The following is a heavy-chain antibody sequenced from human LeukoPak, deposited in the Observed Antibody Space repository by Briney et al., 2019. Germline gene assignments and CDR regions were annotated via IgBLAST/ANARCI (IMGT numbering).Heavy chain of an antibody. D-gene: IGHD7-27*01. V-gene: IGHV1-2*02. Sequence: ASVKVSCKASGYTFTGYYMHWVRQAPGQGLEWMGWINPNSGGTNYAQKFQGRVTMTRDTSISTAYIGLSSLKSDDTAVYYCARELGKGFDYWGQGTLVTVSS. CDR1: GYTFTGYY. CDR2: INPNSGGT. CDR3: ARELGKGFDY. J-gene: IGHJ4*02.